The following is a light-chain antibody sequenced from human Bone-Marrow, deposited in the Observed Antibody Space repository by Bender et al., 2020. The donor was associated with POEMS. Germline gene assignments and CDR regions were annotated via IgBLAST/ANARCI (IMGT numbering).Light chain of an antibody. V-gene: IGLV2-23*01. CDR3: SSYVGIATSVV. CDR2: EGS. CDR1: ASDVETYNR. Sequence: QSALTQPASVSGSPGQSITISCTGIASDVETYNRVSWYQQHPGKAPKLMLYEGSKRPSGVSNRFSGSRSGNTASLTISGLQADDEAEYYCSSYVGIATSVVFGAGTKLTVL. J-gene: IGLJ2*01.